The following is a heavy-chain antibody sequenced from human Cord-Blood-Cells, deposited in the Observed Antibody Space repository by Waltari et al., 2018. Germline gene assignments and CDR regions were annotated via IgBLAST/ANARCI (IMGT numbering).Heavy chain of an antibody. V-gene: IGHV4-39*01. Sequence: QLQLQESGPGLVKPSETLSLTCTVSGGSISSSSYYWGWIRQPPGKGLEWIGSIYYSGSTDYNPSLKSRVTISVDTSKNQFSRKLSSVTAADMTVYYCARSGYSSSWSYYYYYYMDVWGKGTTVTVSS. J-gene: IGHJ6*03. CDR1: GGSISSSSYY. CDR2: IYYSGST. D-gene: IGHD6-13*01. CDR3: ARSGYSSSWSYYYYYYMDV.